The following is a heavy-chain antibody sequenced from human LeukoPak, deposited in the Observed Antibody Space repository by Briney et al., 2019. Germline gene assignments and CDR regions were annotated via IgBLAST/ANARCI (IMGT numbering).Heavy chain of an antibody. Sequence: GGSLRLSCAASGFTFSNYGMHWVRQAPGKGLEWVAVISNDGNREDYADSAKGRFTISRDNAKNTLYLQMNSLRAEDTAVYYCARASGAFDFWGQGTMVTVSS. CDR2: ISNDGNRE. V-gene: IGHV3-33*05. CDR3: ARASGAFDF. D-gene: IGHD3-10*01. J-gene: IGHJ3*01. CDR1: GFTFSNYG.